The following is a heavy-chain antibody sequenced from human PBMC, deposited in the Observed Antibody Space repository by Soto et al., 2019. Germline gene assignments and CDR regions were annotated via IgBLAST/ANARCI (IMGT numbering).Heavy chain of an antibody. D-gene: IGHD3-10*02. J-gene: IGHJ4*01. CDR3: ARDKDPPRPVRGY. CDR2: IYYSGAT. Sequence: QVHLQESGPQLVRPSQSLSLTCTVSGDSMGTGGHYYNWIRQVPGKGLEWIGSIYYSGATHYSPSVRARATISRDTSKNQFSLQLISVTAADTALYYCARDKDPPRPVRGYWGQGIQVTVSS. CDR1: GDSMGTGGHY. V-gene: IGHV4-31*03.